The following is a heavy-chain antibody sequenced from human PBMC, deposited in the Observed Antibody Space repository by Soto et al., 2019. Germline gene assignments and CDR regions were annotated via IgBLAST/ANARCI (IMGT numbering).Heavy chain of an antibody. CDR3: AHRRGGSYFDY. CDR1: GFALSTSGVG. J-gene: IGHJ4*02. Sequence: QITLRDSGPTLVKPTQPLTLTCTFSGFALSTSGVGVGWIRQPPGKALEWLALIYWDDDKSYSPSLKSRLTNTKNTSKHKVVVTMTNMDPVDTATYYCAHRRGGSYFDYWGQGTLVTVSS. V-gene: IGHV2-5*02. D-gene: IGHD3-16*01. CDR2: IYWDDDK.